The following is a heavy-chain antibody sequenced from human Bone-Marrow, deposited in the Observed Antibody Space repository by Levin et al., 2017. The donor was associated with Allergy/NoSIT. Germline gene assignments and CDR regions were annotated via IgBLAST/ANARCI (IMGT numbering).Heavy chain of an antibody. V-gene: IGHV3-53*01. CDR1: GFTVNNNF. J-gene: IGHJ4*02. CDR3: ARDRTCNGGSCYGS. D-gene: IGHD2-15*01. Sequence: PGGSLRLSCAASGFTVNNNFMIWFRQAPGKGLEWVSLIYSGGITHYADSVKGRFTISRDSSKNTLYLQMNSLRAEDTAVYYCARDRTCNGGSCYGSWGQGTLVTVSS. CDR2: IYSGGIT.